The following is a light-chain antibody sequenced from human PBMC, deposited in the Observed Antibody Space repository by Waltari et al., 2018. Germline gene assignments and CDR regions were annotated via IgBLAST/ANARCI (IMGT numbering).Light chain of an antibody. CDR3: SSYRSSDAYV. CDR1: SSDGGGYDY. Sequence: QSALTQPASVSGSPGPSITISCTGTSSDGGGYDYFSWYQQLPGKAPQLIIFDVNNRPSGISKRFSGAKSGNTASLTSSGLQAEDEADYYCSSYRSSDAYVFGTGTKVTVL. J-gene: IGLJ1*01. CDR2: DVN. V-gene: IGLV2-14*03.